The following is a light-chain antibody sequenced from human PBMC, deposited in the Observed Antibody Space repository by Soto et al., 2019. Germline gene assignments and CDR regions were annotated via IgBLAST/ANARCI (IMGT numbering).Light chain of an antibody. V-gene: IGLV3-21*02. J-gene: IGLJ1*01. Sequence: LAQPPSVSVAPGQTARISCGGNDIASKSVHWSQQKPGQAPVLVVYDDNDRPPGIPERLSGSNSGDTATLTISRVEAGDEADYYCQVWDSSSDHYVFGSGTKVTVL. CDR1: DIASKS. CDR2: DDN. CDR3: QVWDSSSDHYV.